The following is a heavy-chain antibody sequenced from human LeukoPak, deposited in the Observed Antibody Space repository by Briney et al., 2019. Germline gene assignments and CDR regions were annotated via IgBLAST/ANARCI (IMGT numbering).Heavy chain of an antibody. Sequence: SVKVSCKASGYTFTGYYMHWVRQAPGQGLEWMGRIIPILGIANYAQKFQGRVTITADESTSTAYMELSSLRSEDTAVYYCARVRHGVPYYFDYWGQGTLVTVSS. J-gene: IGHJ4*02. CDR1: GYTFTGYY. D-gene: IGHD4-17*01. V-gene: IGHV1-69*04. CDR2: IIPILGIA. CDR3: ARVRHGVPYYFDY.